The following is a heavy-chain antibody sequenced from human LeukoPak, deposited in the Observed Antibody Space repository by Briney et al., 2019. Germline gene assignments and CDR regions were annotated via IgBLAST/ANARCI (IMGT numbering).Heavy chain of an antibody. D-gene: IGHD4-17*01. Sequence: PGGSLRLSCAASGFTFSSYGMHWVRQAPGKGLEWVAVIWYDGSNKYYADSVKGRFTISRDNSKNTLYLQINSLRAEDTAVYYCAKIADYGDRRIYYMDVWGKGTTVTVSS. J-gene: IGHJ6*03. V-gene: IGHV3-33*06. CDR1: GFTFSSYG. CDR3: AKIADYGDRRIYYMDV. CDR2: IWYDGSNK.